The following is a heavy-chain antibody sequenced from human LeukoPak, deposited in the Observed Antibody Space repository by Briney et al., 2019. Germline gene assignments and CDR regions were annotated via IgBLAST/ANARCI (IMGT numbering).Heavy chain of an antibody. V-gene: IGHV4-59*01. D-gene: IGHD4-17*01. J-gene: IGHJ4*02. CDR2: IYYSGST. CDR3: ARYGDARGLDY. CDR1: GGSISSYY. Sequence: SETLSLTCTVSGGSISSYYWSWIRQPPGKGLEWIGYIYYSGSTNYNPSLKSRVTISVDTSKNQFSLKLSSVTAADTAVYYCARYGDARGLDYGGQGTLVTVSS.